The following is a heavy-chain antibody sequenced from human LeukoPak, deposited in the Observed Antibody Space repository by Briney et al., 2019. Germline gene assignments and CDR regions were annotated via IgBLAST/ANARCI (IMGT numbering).Heavy chain of an antibody. Sequence: GGSLRLSCAASGFTFSSYEMNWVRQAPGKGLEWVSYISSSDSTIYYADSVKGRFTISRDNAKKSLYLQMNSLRAEDTAVYYCARDQGYSGYDWSFDYWGQGTLFTVSS. CDR3: ARDQGYSGYDWSFDY. D-gene: IGHD5-12*01. CDR1: GFTFSSYE. V-gene: IGHV3-48*03. J-gene: IGHJ4*02. CDR2: ISSSDSTI.